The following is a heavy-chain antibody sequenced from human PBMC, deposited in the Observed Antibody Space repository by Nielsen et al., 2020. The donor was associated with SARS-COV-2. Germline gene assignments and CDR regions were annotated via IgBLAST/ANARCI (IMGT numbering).Heavy chain of an antibody. Sequence: SETLSLTCTVSGGSISSGGYYWSWIRQHPGKGLEWIGYIYYSGSTNYNPSLKSRVTISVDTSKNQFSLKLSSVTAADTAVYYCARRVVYDAFDIWGQGTMVTVSS. CDR3: ARRVVYDAFDI. CDR2: IYYSGST. V-gene: IGHV4-61*08. J-gene: IGHJ3*02. CDR1: GGSISSGGYY. D-gene: IGHD2-8*02.